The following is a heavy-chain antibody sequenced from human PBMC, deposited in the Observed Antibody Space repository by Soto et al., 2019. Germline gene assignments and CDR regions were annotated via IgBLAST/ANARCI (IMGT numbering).Heavy chain of an antibody. J-gene: IGHJ3*02. CDR1: GFTFSSYA. CDR2: ISGSGGST. D-gene: IGHD2-2*01. V-gene: IGHV3-23*01. Sequence: GGSLRLSCAASGFTFSSYAMSWVRQAPGKGLEWVSAISGSGGSTYYADSVKGRFTIPRDNSKNTLYLQMNSLRAEDTAVYYCAKDSPDIVVVPAAIIAGPFDIWGQGTMVTVSS. CDR3: AKDSPDIVVVPAAIIAGPFDI.